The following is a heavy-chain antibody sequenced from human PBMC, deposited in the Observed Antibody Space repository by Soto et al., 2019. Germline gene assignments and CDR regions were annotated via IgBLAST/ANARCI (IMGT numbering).Heavy chain of an antibody. CDR1: GGSISSSSYY. CDR2: IYYSGST. CDR3: ATTLQLTGDLDY. D-gene: IGHD7-27*01. V-gene: IGHV4-39*01. J-gene: IGHJ4*02. Sequence: SETRSLTCTVSGGSISSSSYYWGWIRQPPGKGLEWIGSIYYSGSTYYNPSLKSRVTISVDTSKNQFSLKLSSVTAADTAVYYCATTLQLTGDLDYWGQGTLVTVSS.